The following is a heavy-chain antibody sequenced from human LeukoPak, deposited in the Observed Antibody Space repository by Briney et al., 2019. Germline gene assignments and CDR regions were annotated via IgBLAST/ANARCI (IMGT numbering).Heavy chain of an antibody. CDR2: ISGSGGST. CDR3: ANVYDFWSGYFDY. D-gene: IGHD3-3*01. J-gene: IGHJ4*02. CDR1: GFTFSSYA. Sequence: TGGSLRLSCAASGFTFSSYAMSWVRQAPGKGLELVSAISGSGGSTYYADSVKGRFTISRDNSKNTLYLQMNSLRAEDTAVYYCANVYDFWSGYFDYWGQGTLVTVSS. V-gene: IGHV3-23*01.